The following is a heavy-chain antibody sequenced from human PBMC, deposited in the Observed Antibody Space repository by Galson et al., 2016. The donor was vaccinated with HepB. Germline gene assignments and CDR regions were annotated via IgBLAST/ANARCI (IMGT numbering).Heavy chain of an antibody. V-gene: IGHV3-72*01. CDR1: GFRFSEHY. J-gene: IGHJ3*02. D-gene: IGHD2/OR15-2a*01. Sequence: SLRLSCAASGFRFSEHYMDGVRQAPGKGLEWVGRTRNKVNSYTTEYAASVKGRFTISRDDSKNSLYLQMNSLKTEDTDLYYCARPSGKYSGGFDIWGQGTMVTVSS. CDR3: ARPSGKYSGGFDI. CDR2: TRNKVNSYTT.